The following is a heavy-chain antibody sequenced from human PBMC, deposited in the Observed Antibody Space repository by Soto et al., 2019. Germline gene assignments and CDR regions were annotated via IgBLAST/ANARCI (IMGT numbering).Heavy chain of an antibody. CDR2: VRATAETT. J-gene: IGHJ4*02. CDR1: GFTFSSFA. D-gene: IGHD6-13*01. V-gene: IGHV3-23*01. CDR3: AKVRYCSWYFDN. Sequence: HPGGSLRLSCAAFGFTFSSFAMSWVRQAPGKGLEWVSTVRATAETTSYADSVKGRFTVSRDNSNSTLFLHMNRLRVDDTALYYCAKVRYCSWYFDNWGQGTLVTVSS.